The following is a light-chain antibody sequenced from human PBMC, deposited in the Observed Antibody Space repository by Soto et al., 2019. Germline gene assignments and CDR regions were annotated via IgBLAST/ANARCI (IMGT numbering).Light chain of an antibody. CDR3: CSYAGSSPWV. CDR1: SRDVGSYNL. J-gene: IGLJ3*02. Sequence: QSVLTQPASVSGSPGQSITISCTGTSRDVGSYNLVSWYQQHPGKAPKRMIYEVSKRPSGVSNRFSGSKSGNTASLTISGLQAEDEADYYCCSYAGSSPWVFGGGTKLTVL. V-gene: IGLV2-23*02. CDR2: EVS.